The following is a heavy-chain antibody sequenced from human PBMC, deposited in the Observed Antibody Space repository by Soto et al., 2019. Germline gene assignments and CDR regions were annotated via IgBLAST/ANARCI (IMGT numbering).Heavy chain of an antibody. CDR3: ARGRPPNYYYYYYMDV. V-gene: IGHV1-8*01. Sequence: QVQLVQSGAEVKKPGASVKVSCKASGYTFTSYDINWVRQATGQGLEWMGWMNPNSGNTGYAQKFQGTVTLTKNTPISNAYLELGSLRPEDPAVYYCARGRPPNYYYYYYMDVWGKGTTVTVSS. CDR2: MNPNSGNT. CDR1: GYTFTSYD. J-gene: IGHJ6*03.